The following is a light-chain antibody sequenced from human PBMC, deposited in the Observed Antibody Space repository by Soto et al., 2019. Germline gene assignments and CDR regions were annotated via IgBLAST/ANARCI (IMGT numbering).Light chain of an antibody. Sequence: DIQMTQSPSTLSASVGDRVTITCRASQSISSWLAWYQQKPGKAPKLLIYKASSLESGVPSRFSGSGSGTEFTLTIRRLQPDDFATYYGQQYNSYSRTFGQGTKVEIK. CDR1: QSISSW. CDR2: KAS. V-gene: IGKV1-5*03. J-gene: IGKJ1*01. CDR3: QQYNSYSRT.